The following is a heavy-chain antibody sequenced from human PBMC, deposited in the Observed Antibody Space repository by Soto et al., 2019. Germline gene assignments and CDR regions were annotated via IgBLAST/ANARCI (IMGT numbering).Heavy chain of an antibody. CDR3: ARDLVGEIFGVVMTP. CDR2: IIPKFNTS. CDR1: GGTFSTYA. Sequence: QVQLVQSGAEVKKPGSSVKVSCKASGGTFSTYAITWVRPAPGQGLECMGGIIPKFNTSQYTQQFQGRLTVTADEATGTAYMEVSSLVPEDTAVYYCARDLVGEIFGVVMTPWGQGTLVTGSS. V-gene: IGHV1-69*01. D-gene: IGHD3-3*01. J-gene: IGHJ5*02.